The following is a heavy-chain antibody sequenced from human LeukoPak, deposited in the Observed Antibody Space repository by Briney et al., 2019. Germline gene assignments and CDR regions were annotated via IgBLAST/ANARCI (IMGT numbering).Heavy chain of an antibody. J-gene: IGHJ4*02. CDR2: INHSGST. V-gene: IGHV4-34*01. Sequence: PSETLSLTCVVYGGPFSSYFWSWIRQAPGKGLEWIGEINHSGSTNYNPSLKSRVTISVDKSKNHYSLKLNSVTAADTAMYYCMTESSGFPTRWGQGTLVTVSS. CDR3: MTESSGFPTR. CDR1: GGPFSSYF. D-gene: IGHD3-22*01.